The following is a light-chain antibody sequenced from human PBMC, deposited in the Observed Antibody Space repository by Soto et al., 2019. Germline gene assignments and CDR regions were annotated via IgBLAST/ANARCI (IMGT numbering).Light chain of an antibody. CDR3: QQRDSWPIT. Sequence: EIVFTHSPASLSFSPVERATLSCRASQSVDSYLVWYQQKPGQAPRLLIFGASNRATGIPARFSGSGSGTDFTLTINSLEPDDFAVYYCQQRDSWPITFGQGTRLEIK. CDR1: QSVDSY. J-gene: IGKJ5*01. CDR2: GAS. V-gene: IGKV3-11*01.